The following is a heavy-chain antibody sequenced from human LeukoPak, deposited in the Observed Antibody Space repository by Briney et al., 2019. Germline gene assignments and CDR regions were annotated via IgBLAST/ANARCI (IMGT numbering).Heavy chain of an antibody. Sequence: ASVKVSCKASGYTFTSYYMHWVRQAPGQGLEWMGIINPRGGGTSYAQKFQGRVTMTRDTSTSTVYMELSSLRSEDTAVYYCARDEGSGTARYYFDYWGQGTLVTVSS. V-gene: IGHV1-46*01. D-gene: IGHD5-18*01. J-gene: IGHJ4*02. CDR3: ARDEGSGTARYYFDY. CDR2: INPRGGGT. CDR1: GYTFTSYY.